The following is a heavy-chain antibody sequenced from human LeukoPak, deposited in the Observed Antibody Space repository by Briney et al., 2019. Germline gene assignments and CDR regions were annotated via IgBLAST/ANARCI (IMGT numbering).Heavy chain of an antibody. V-gene: IGHV3-23*01. Sequence: GGSLRLSCAASGFXFKTYAMSWVRQAPGKGLEWVSVISARGDDAYYADFVKGRFTISRDNSKNTLSLQMNILRAEDTAIYYCAKDIEVYSNYRTPFDYWGQGTLVTVSS. CDR2: ISARGDDA. CDR3: AKDIEVYSNYRTPFDY. D-gene: IGHD4-11*01. J-gene: IGHJ4*02. CDR1: GFXFKTYA.